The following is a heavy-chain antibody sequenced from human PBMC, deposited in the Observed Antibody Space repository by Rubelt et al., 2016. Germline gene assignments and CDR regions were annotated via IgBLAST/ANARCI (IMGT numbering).Heavy chain of an antibody. CDR2: IHYSGST. CDR3: ATTSGY. J-gene: IGHJ4*02. Sequence: QLQLQESGPGLVKPSETLSLTCTVSGGSISSSSYYWGWIRQPPGKGLEWIGVIHYSGSTYYNPSLMVRVTISVGTSKNQFALKLSSVTAADTAVYYCATTSGYWGQGTLVTVSS. V-gene: IGHV4-39*07. CDR1: GGSISSSSYY.